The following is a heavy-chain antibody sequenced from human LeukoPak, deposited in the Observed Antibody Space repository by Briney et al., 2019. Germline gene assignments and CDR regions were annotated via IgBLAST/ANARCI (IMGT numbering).Heavy chain of an antibody. CDR3: ARDPSGSYDFDY. CDR1: GYTFTSYG. Sequence: ASVKVSCKTSGYTFTSYGISWVRRAPGQGLEWMGWISTDNGNTNYAQKVQGRVTMTTDTSTSTAYMELRSLRSDDTAVYYCARDPSGSYDFDYWGQGTLVTVSS. CDR2: ISTDNGNT. D-gene: IGHD1-26*01. V-gene: IGHV1-18*01. J-gene: IGHJ4*02.